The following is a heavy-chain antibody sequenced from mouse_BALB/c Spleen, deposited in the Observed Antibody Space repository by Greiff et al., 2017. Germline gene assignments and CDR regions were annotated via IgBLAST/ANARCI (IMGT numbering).Heavy chain of an antibody. CDR3: ATLYDYDVDDYAMDY. D-gene: IGHD2-4*01. V-gene: IGHV2-9*02. J-gene: IGHJ4*01. CDR2: IWAGGST. Sequence: VQLKQSGPGLVAPSQCLSISCTVSGFSLTSYGVHWVRQPPGKGLEWMGVIWAGGSTTYYSALMSSLSNSKDNSKSQVFLKMNSLQTDDTAMYYCATLYDYDVDDYAMDYWGQGTSVTVSS. CDR1: GFSLTSYG.